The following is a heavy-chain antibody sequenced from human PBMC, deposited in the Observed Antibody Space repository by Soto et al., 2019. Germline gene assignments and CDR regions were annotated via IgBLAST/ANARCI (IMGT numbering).Heavy chain of an antibody. V-gene: IGHV4-34*01. D-gene: IGHD2-15*01. CDR1: GGSFSGYC. CDR3: AKGGGNDHYYFDY. Sequence: SETLSLTCAVYGGSFSGYCWSWIRQPPGKGLEWIGEINHSGRTNYNPSLKSRVTISVDTSKSQFSLKLSSVTAADTAVYYCAKGGGNDHYYFDYWGQGTLVTVSS. CDR2: INHSGRT. J-gene: IGHJ4*02.